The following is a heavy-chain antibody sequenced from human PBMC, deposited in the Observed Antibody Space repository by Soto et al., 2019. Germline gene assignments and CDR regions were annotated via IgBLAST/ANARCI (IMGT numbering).Heavy chain of an antibody. CDR2: IYYSGST. CDR1: GGSISSYY. V-gene: IGHV4-59*08. CDR3: ARHYDSSGYYRRHFDP. Sequence: SETLSLTCTVSGGSISSYYWSWIRQPPGKGLEWIGYIYYSGSTNYNPSLKSRVTMSVDTSKNQFSLKLSSVTAADTAVYYCARHYDSSGYYRRHFDPWGQGTLVTVSS. J-gene: IGHJ5*02. D-gene: IGHD3-22*01.